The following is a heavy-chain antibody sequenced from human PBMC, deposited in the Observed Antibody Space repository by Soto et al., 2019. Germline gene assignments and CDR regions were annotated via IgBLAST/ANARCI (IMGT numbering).Heavy chain of an antibody. CDR1: GYTFTGYY. CDR3: ARGTMIVVVPFDY. D-gene: IGHD3-22*01. V-gene: IGHV1-2*02. J-gene: IGHJ4*02. Sequence: GASVKVSCKASGYTFTGYYMHWVRQAPGQGLEWMGWINPNSGGTNYAQKFQGRVTMTRDTSISTAYMELSRLRSDDTAVYYCARGTMIVVVPFDYWGQGTLVTVSS. CDR2: INPNSGGT.